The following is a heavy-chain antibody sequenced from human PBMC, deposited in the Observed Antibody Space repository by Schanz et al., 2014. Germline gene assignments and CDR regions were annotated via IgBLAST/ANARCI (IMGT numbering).Heavy chain of an antibody. J-gene: IGHJ4*02. D-gene: IGHD1-1*01. Sequence: EVQLVESGGGVVQPGRSLRLSCAASGFTFSSYAINWVRQAPGKGLEWVSGISGSGASTYYADSVKGRFTISRDNSKNTLYLQMNSLRAEDTAVYFCAKIERNEDWGQGTLVTVSS. CDR1: GFTFSSYA. CDR3: AKIERNED. CDR2: ISGSGAST. V-gene: IGHV3-23*04.